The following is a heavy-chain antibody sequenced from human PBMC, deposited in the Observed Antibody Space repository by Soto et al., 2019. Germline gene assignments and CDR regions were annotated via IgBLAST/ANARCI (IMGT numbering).Heavy chain of an antibody. CDR3: ARERRDSSGPFDY. CDR1: GGCISSYY. J-gene: IGHJ4*02. D-gene: IGHD3-22*01. V-gene: IGHV4-59*01. CDR2: IYYSGST. Sequence: SETLSLTCTVSGGCISSYYWSWIRQPPGKGLEWIGYIYYSGSTNYNPSLKSRVTISVDTSKNQFSLKLSSVTAADTAVYYCARERRDSSGPFDYWGQGTLVTVST.